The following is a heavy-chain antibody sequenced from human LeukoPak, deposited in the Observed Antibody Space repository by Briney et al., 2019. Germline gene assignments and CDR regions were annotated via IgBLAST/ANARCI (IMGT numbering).Heavy chain of an antibody. CDR3: ARSFGVVTPFDY. CDR2: IYYSGST. V-gene: IGHV4-31*02. Sequence: PGGSLRLSCAASGFTFSDYYMSWIRQAPGKGLEWIGYIYYSGSTYYNPSLKSRVTISVDTSKNQFSLKLSSVTAADTAVYYCARSFGVVTPFDYWGQGTLVTVSS. CDR1: GFTFSDYY. J-gene: IGHJ4*02. D-gene: IGHD3-3*01.